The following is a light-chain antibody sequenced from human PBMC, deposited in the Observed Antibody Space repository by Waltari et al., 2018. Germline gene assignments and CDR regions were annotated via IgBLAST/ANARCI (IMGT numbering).Light chain of an antibody. CDR2: WAS. CDR1: QTILYTSNNKNL. J-gene: IGKJ2*01. Sequence: DIVMTQSPDSLAVSLGERATINCKTSQTILYTSNNKNLLGWYQQKPGQPPKLLISWASTRADGVTDRFGGSWCGTDFTLTINRLQAEDVAVCYCQKYFGTPYTFGRGTKLEI. CDR3: QKYFGTPYT. V-gene: IGKV4-1*01.